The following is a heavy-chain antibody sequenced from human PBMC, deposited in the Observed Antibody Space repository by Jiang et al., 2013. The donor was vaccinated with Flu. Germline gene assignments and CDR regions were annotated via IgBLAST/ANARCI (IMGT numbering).Heavy chain of an antibody. V-gene: IGHV2-5*02. CDR3: AHNDAAGTPAVY. D-gene: IGHD6-13*01. CDR2: IYWDDDK. Sequence: LALIYWDDDKRYSPSLKSRLTITKDTSKNQVVLTMTNMDPVDTATYYCAHNDAAGTPAVYWGQGTLVTVSS. J-gene: IGHJ4*02.